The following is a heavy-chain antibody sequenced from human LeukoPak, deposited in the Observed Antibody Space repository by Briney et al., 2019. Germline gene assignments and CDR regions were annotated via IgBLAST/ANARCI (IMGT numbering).Heavy chain of an antibody. D-gene: IGHD5-24*01. J-gene: IGHJ3*02. CDR3: ARVGGMTTINNAAFDM. V-gene: IGHV4-59*01. CDR2: IYHTGST. Sequence: PSETLSLTCTVSGGSLKSYYWNWIRQPPGKGLEWIGYIYHTGSTNYNPSLKSLITISLDTSRNQFSLKLTSVTAADTAMYYCARVGGMTTINNAAFDMWGQGTMVAVSS. CDR1: GGSLKSYY.